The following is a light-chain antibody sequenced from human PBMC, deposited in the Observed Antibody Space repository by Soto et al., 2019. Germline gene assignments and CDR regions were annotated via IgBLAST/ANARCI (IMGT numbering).Light chain of an antibody. J-gene: IGKJ4*01. CDR1: QSVGSN. CDR2: DAS. CDR3: QQRSNWPLT. V-gene: IGKV3-11*01. Sequence: EIVMTQSPATLSASPGERAPLSCRASQSVGSNLAWYQQKPGQAPRLLIYDASTRATGIPARFSGSGSGTDFTLTISSLEPEDFAVYYCQQRSNWPLTFGGGTKVDIK.